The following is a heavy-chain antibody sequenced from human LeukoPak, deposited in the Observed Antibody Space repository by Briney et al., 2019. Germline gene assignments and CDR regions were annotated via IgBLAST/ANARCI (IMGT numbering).Heavy chain of an antibody. D-gene: IGHD5-12*01. CDR1: GGSISSGGYY. Sequence: SETLSLTCTVSGGSISSGGYYWSWIRQHPGKGLEWIGYTYYSGSTYYNPSLKSRVTISVDTSKNQFSLKLSSVTAADTAVYYCARYSGYDRHFDYWGQGTLVTASS. J-gene: IGHJ4*02. CDR3: ARYSGYDRHFDY. CDR2: TYYSGST. V-gene: IGHV4-31*03.